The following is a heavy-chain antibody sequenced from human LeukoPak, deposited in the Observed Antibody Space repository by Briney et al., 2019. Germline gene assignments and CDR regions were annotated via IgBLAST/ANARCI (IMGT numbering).Heavy chain of an antibody. J-gene: IGHJ4*02. Sequence: GGSLRLSCAASGFTFSSYGMSWVRQAPGKGLEWVSVIYSGGSTYYADSVKGRFTISRDNSKNTLYLQMNSLRAEDTAVYYCARGQYGDYAPIDYWGQGTLVTVSS. CDR1: GFTFSSYG. CDR2: IYSGGST. V-gene: IGHV3-66*01. D-gene: IGHD4-17*01. CDR3: ARGQYGDYAPIDY.